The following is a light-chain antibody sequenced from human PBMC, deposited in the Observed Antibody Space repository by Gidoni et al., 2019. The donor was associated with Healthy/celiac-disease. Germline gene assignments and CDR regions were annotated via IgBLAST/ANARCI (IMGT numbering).Light chain of an antibody. CDR3: AAWDDSLNGVV. Sequence: QSVLTQPPSASCTPLQRFTISCSVSSSNIGSTTVNWYQQLPGTAPKLLIYSNKQRPSGVPDRLSGSKSGTSASLAISGLQSEDEADYYCAAWDDSLNGVVFGGGTKLTVL. CDR2: SNK. J-gene: IGLJ2*01. V-gene: IGLV1-44*01. CDR1: SSNIGSTT.